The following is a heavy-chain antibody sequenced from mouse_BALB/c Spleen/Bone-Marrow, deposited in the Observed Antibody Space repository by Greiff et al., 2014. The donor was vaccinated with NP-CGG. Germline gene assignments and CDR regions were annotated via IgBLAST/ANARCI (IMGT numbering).Heavy chain of an antibody. D-gene: IGHD2-4*01. Sequence: SGAELVMPGASVKMSCKASGYTFTDYWMHWVKQRPGQGLEWIGAIHTSDSYTSYNQKFKGKATLTVDESSSTAYMQLSSLTSEDSAVYYCARKYDYYYAMDYWGQGTSVTVSS. CDR2: IHTSDSYT. J-gene: IGHJ4*01. CDR3: ARKYDYYYAMDY. CDR1: GYTFTDYW. V-gene: IGHV1-69*01.